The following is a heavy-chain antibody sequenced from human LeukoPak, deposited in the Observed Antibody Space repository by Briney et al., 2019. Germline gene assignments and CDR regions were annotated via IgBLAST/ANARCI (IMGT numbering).Heavy chain of an antibody. CDR3: ARAWQWLPLDS. V-gene: IGHV4-4*07. J-gene: IGHJ4*02. Sequence: SETLSLTCTVSGGSISSYYWSWIRQPAGKGLEWIGRIHTSGSTNYNPSLKSRVTMSVDTSKDQFSLKVTSVTAADTAVYYCARAWQWLPLDSWGQGTLVTVSS. CDR2: IHTSGST. CDR1: GGSISSYY. D-gene: IGHD6-19*01.